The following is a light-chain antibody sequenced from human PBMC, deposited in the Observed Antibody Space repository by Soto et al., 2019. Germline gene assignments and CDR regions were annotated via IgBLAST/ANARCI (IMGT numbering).Light chain of an antibody. V-gene: IGLV1-40*02. CDR2: GNS. J-gene: IGLJ2*01. CDR3: QSYDSSLSGVV. Sequence: QAVVTQPPSVSAAPGQRVTISGTGSISNIGAGYDVHWYKQLPGTAPKLLIYGNSNRPSGVPDRFSGSKSGTSASLAITGLQAEDEADYYCQSYDSSLSGVVFGGGTKVTVL. CDR1: ISNIGAGYD.